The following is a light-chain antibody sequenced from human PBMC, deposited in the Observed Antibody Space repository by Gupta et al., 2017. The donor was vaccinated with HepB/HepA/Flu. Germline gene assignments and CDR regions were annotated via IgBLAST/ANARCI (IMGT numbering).Light chain of an antibody. Sequence: EIVMTQSPATMSVSQGERATLSCRASKNININLAWYQQKPGQAPRLLIFGAATRATGITPRFGGGGGGKNVALTNSSRQYEDYAGYYFQQNKNWTPCSFGQGTKMEIK. J-gene: IGKJ2*04. V-gene: IGKV3-15*01. CDR3: QQNKNWTPCS. CDR2: GAA. CDR1: KNININ.